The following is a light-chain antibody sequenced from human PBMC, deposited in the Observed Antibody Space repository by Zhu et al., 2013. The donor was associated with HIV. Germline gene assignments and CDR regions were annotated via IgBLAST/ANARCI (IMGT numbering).Light chain of an antibody. Sequence: DIQMTQSPSTLSASVGDSVTITCRASQTLNNWLAWYQQKPGKAPKLLVYKASNLESGVPSRFSGSASGTDYILTINNLQPDDFATFYXQQFNSYPRTFGQGTKVVIK. CDR1: QTLNNW. V-gene: IGKV1-5*03. CDR2: KAS. J-gene: IGKJ1*01. CDR3: QQFNSYPRT.